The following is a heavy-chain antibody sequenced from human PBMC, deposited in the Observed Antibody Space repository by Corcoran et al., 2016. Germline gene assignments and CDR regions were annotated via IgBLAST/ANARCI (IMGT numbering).Heavy chain of an antibody. V-gene: IGHV1-69*01. J-gene: IGHJ4*02. CDR2: IIPIFGTA. D-gene: IGHD3-22*01. CDR1: GGTFSSYA. Sequence: QVQLVQSGAEVKKPGSSVKVSCKASGGTFSSYAISWVRQAPGQGLEWMGGIIPIFGTADYAQKFQGRVTITADESTSTAYMELSSLRSEYTAVYYCARLPIPSRDGYKWFSDYWGQGTLVTVSS. CDR3: ARLPIPSRDGYKWFSDY.